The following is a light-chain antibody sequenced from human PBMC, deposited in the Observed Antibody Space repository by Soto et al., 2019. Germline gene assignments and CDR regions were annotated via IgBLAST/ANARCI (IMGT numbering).Light chain of an antibody. J-gene: IGKJ1*01. CDR2: DVS. Sequence: EIVLTQSPGTLSLSPGERAALSCRASRSLSSTSLAWYQQRPGQAPRLLIYDVSSRATGIPGRFSGSGSGTDFTLTIYRLEPDDFAVYYCQQYGSSPRTFGQGTKVEIK. V-gene: IGKV3-20*01. CDR3: QQYGSSPRT. CDR1: RSLSSTS.